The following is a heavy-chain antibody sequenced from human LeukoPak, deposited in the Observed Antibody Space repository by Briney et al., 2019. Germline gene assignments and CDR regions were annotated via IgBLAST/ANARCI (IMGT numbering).Heavy chain of an antibody. CDR3: ARDREWLRIYACAFDI. CDR2: INWNGGST. J-gene: IGHJ3*02. Sequence: SGGSLRLSCAASGFTFDDYGMSWVRQAPGKGLEWVSGINWNGGSTGYADSVKGRFTISRDNAKNSLYLQMNSLRAEDTALYYCARDREWLRIYACAFDIWGQGTMVTVSS. CDR1: GFTFDDYG. D-gene: IGHD5-12*01. V-gene: IGHV3-20*04.